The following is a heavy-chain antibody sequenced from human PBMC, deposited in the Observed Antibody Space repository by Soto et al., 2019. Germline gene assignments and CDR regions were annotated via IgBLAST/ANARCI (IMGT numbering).Heavy chain of an antibody. D-gene: IGHD2-15*01. CDR2: IWYDGSNK. J-gene: IGHJ4*02. V-gene: IGHV3-33*01. CDR1: GFTFSSYG. Sequence: QVQLVESGGGVVQPGRSLRLSCAASGFTFSSYGMHWVRQAPGKGLEWVAVIWYDGSNKYYADSVKGRFTISRDNSKNALYLQRNSLRAEDTAVYYCARGERRSIVVVVAAVDYWGQGTLVTVSS. CDR3: ARGERRSIVVVVAAVDY.